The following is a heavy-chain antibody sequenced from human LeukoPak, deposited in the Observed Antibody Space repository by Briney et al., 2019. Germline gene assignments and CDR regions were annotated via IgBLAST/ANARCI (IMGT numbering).Heavy chain of an antibody. CDR2: VYYSGRT. V-gene: IGHV4-39*01. CDR3: ARSVGQWLVLDWFDP. J-gene: IGHJ5*02. D-gene: IGHD6-19*01. CDR1: GGSISSSSYY. Sequence: PSETLSLTCTVSGGSISSSSYYWGWIRQPPGKELQWIASVYYSGRTNYSPSLKSRVTISVDTSEKQFSLQLNSVTAADTAVYYCARSVGQWLVLDWFDPWGQGTLVTASS.